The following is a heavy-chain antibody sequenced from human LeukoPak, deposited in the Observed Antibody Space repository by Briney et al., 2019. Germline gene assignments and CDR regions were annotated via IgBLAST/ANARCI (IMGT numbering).Heavy chain of an antibody. CDR2: IYPGDSDT. J-gene: IGHJ6*03. CDR1: GYSFTSYW. Sequence: GESLKISCKGSGYSFTSYWIGWVRQMPGKGLEWMGIIYPGDSDTRYSPSFQGQVTISADKSISTAYLQWSSLKASDTAMYYCARHARYFDWYPTSPKTGYMDVWGKGTTVTVSS. D-gene: IGHD3-9*01. V-gene: IGHV5-51*01. CDR3: ARHARYFDWYPTSPKTGYMDV.